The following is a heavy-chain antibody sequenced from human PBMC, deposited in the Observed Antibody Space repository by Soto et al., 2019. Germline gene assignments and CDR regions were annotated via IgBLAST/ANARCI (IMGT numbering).Heavy chain of an antibody. D-gene: IGHD3-9*01. J-gene: IGHJ5*02. CDR2: INHSGST. Sequence: PSAPLSLTCAVYGGSFSGYYWSWIRQAPGKGLEWIGEINHSGSTNYNPSLKSRVTISVDTSKNQFSLKLSSVTAADTAVYYCARRVLYYDILTGYYIRGYNWFDPWGQGTLVTVSS. CDR1: GGSFSGYY. V-gene: IGHV4-34*01. CDR3: ARRVLYYDILTGYYIRGYNWFDP.